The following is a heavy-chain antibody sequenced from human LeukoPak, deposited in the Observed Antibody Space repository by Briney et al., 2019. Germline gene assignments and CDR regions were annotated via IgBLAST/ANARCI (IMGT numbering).Heavy chain of an antibody. D-gene: IGHD6-13*01. CDR1: GGSISSYY. J-gene: IGHJ5*02. CDR3: AREGGIAAA. Sequence: SETLSLTCTVSGGSISSYYWSWIRQPPGKGLEWIGYIYNSGSTNYNPSLKSRVTISIDTSKNQFSLKLSSVTAADTAVYYCAREGGIAAAWGQGTLVTVSS. V-gene: IGHV4-59*12. CDR2: IYNSGST.